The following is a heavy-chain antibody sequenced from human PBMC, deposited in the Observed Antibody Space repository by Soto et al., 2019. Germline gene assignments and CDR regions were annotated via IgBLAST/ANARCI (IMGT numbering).Heavy chain of an antibody. D-gene: IGHD3-16*01. J-gene: IGHJ4*02. Sequence: GGSLRLSCAASGFTLNSFFMHWVRQAPGKGLVWVSRISNSGTCIYYSDSVKGRFTISRDNANNSVFLQMDSLRPEDSAVYFCAKGLRRIGTEIDYWGQGTLVTVSS. CDR2: ISNSGTCI. CDR1: GFTLNSFF. CDR3: AKGLRRIGTEIDY. V-gene: IGHV3-21*01.